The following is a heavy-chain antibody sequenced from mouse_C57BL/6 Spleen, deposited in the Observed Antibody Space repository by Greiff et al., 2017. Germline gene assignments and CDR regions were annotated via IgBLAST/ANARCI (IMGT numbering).Heavy chain of an antibody. CDR1: GYTFTDYN. V-gene: IGHV1-22*01. CDR3: ACGNYGGEAMDY. J-gene: IGHJ4*01. CDR2: INPNNGGT. D-gene: IGHD2-1*01. Sequence: VQLQQSGPELVKPGASVKMSCKASGYTFTDYNMHWVKQSHGKSLEWIGYINPNNGGTSYNQKFKGKSTLTVNKSSSTAYMELRSLTSEDSAVYYCACGNYGGEAMDYWGQGTSVTVSS.